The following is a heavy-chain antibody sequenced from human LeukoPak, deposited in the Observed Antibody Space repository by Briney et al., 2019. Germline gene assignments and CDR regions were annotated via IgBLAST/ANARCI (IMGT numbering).Heavy chain of an antibody. CDR1: GYTFTSYA. V-gene: IGHV7-4-1*02. Sequence: ASVKVSCKASGYTFTSYAMKWVRQAPGQGLEWMGWINTNTGNPTYAQGFTGRFVFSLDTSVSTAYLQISSLKAEDTAVYYCAREGEVDYGDQNGFDPWGQGTLVTVSS. J-gene: IGHJ5*02. CDR3: AREGEVDYGDQNGFDP. D-gene: IGHD4-17*01. CDR2: INTNTGNP.